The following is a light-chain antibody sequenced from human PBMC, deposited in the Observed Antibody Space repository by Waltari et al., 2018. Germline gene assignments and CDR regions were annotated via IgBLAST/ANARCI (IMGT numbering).Light chain of an antibody. J-gene: IGKJ4*01. CDR3: QQYHSDLLS. CDR1: QRIDSW. CDR2: KSS. V-gene: IGKV1-5*03. Sequence: DIQMTQSPSTLSASVGDRVTMTCRASQRIDSWLAWYQQKPGKAPRVIIYKSSSLEGGVPSRFSGSGFGTEFTLTINNLQPDDFATYYCQQYHSDLLSFGGGTRVEIK.